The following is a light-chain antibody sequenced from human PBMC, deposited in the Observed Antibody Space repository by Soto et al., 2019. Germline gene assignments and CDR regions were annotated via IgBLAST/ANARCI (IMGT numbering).Light chain of an antibody. V-gene: IGLV3-21*04. CDR2: YDS. Sequence: SYELPQSPSVSVAPEKTATITCGGHNIGNKRVHWYRQKPRQAPGLLIYYDSDRPSVIPERCSGSNSGNTATLTISRVEAGDEAEYYCQVWSIITDTYVFGSGTKVTFL. CDR1: NIGNKR. J-gene: IGLJ1*01. CDR3: QVWSIITDTYV.